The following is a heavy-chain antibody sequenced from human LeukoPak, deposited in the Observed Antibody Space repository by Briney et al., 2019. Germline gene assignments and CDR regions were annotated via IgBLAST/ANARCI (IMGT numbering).Heavy chain of an antibody. D-gene: IGHD3-10*01. V-gene: IGHV4-34*01. CDR1: GGSFSGYY. CDR3: ARSQAVVRGTPKGGMDV. CDR2: INHSGST. Sequence: PETLSLTCAVYGGSFSGYYWSWIRQPPGKGLEWIGEINHSGSTNYNPSLKSRVTISVDTSKNQFSLKLSSVTTADTAVYYCARSQAVVRGTPKGGMDVWGKGTTVTVSS. J-gene: IGHJ6*04.